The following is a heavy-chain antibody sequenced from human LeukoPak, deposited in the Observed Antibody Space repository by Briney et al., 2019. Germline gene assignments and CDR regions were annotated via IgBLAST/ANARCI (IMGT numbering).Heavy chain of an antibody. CDR3: AKSLPNYYDSSGYSGFDY. CDR1: GFTFSSYA. D-gene: IGHD3-22*01. Sequence: GGSLRLPCAASGFTFSSYAMSWVRQAPGKGLEWVSAISGSGGSTYYADSVKGRFTISRDNSKNTLYLQMNSLRAEDTAVYYCAKSLPNYYDSSGYSGFDYWGQGTLVTVSS. J-gene: IGHJ4*02. V-gene: IGHV3-23*01. CDR2: ISGSGGST.